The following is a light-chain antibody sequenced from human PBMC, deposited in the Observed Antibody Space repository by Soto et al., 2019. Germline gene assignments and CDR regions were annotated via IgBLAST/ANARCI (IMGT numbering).Light chain of an antibody. Sequence: EIVLTQSPGTLSLSPGERATLSRRASQSVTSSSLAWYQQKPGQAPRLLIYGASSRASGIPDRFSGSGSGTDFTRTISRREPEDGAVEYCQEHSSSPPAYTVGQGTKLEIQ. CDR3: QEHSSSPPAYT. V-gene: IGKV3-20*01. CDR1: QSVTSSS. CDR2: GAS. J-gene: IGKJ2*01.